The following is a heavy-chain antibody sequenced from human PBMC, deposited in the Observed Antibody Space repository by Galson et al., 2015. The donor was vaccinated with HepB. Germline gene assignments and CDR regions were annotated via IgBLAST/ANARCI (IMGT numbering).Heavy chain of an antibody. D-gene: IGHD2-2*01. Sequence: SLRLSCAASGFTFSSYAMSWVRQAPGKGLEWASAISGSGGSTYYADSVKGRFTISRDNSKNTLYLQMNSLRAEDTAVYYCAKAQVVRDIVVVPAAPYYYGMDVWGQGTTVTVSS. CDR2: ISGSGGST. CDR1: GFTFSSYA. V-gene: IGHV3-23*01. J-gene: IGHJ6*02. CDR3: AKAQVVRDIVVVPAAPYYYGMDV.